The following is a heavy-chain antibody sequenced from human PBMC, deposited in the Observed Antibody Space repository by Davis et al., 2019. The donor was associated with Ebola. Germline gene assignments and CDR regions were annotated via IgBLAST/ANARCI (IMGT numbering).Heavy chain of an antibody. CDR2: IKQDGSEK. D-gene: IGHD6-19*01. J-gene: IGHJ6*02. Sequence: PGGSLRLSCAASGFTFSSYWMSWVRQAPGKGLEWVANIKQDGSEKYYVDSVQGRFTISRDNAKNSLYLQMNRLRAEDTAVYYCARDDIAVASLVWVYYGMDVWGQGTTVTVSS. CDR3: ARDDIAVASLVWVYYGMDV. CDR1: GFTFSSYW. V-gene: IGHV3-7*03.